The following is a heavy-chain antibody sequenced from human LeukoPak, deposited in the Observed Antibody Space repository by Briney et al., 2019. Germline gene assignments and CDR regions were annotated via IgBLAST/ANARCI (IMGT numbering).Heavy chain of an antibody. CDR2: INPSGGST. D-gene: IGHD1-26*01. CDR1: GYTFTSYY. CDR3: ATRGQGGSLDY. Sequence: ASVKVSCKASGYTFTSYYMHWVRQAPGQGLEWMGIINPSGGSTSYAQKFQGRVTMTRDTSTSTAYMELSSLRSEDTAVYYCATRGQGGSLDYWGQGTLVTVSS. J-gene: IGHJ4*02. V-gene: IGHV1-46*01.